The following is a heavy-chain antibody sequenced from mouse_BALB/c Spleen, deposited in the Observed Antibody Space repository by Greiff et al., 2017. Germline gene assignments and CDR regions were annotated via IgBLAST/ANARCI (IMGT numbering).Heavy chain of an antibody. CDR3: TRGGLGLRRGGAFGY. V-gene: IGHV6-6*02. CDR1: GFTFSNYW. CDR2: IRLKSNNYAT. D-gene: IGHD2-4*01. J-gene: IGHJ2*01. Sequence: EVMLVESGGGLVQPGGSMKLSCVASGFTFSNYWMNWVRQSPEKGLEWIAEIRLKSNNYATHYAESVKGRFTISRDDSKSSVYLQMNNLRAEDTGIYCCTRGGLGLRRGGAFGYWGQGTTLTVSS.